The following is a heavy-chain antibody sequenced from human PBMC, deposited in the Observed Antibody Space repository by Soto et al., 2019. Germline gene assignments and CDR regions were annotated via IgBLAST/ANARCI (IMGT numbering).Heavy chain of an antibody. V-gene: IGHV3-48*03. D-gene: IGHD3-22*01. CDR2: ISSSGSTI. Sequence: LRLSCAASGFTFSSYEMNWVRQAPGKGLEWVSYISSSGSTIYYADSVKGRFTISRDNAKNSLYLQMNSLRAEDTAVYYCASESTTWLYGMDVWGQGTTVTVSS. CDR1: GFTFSSYE. CDR3: ASESTTWLYGMDV. J-gene: IGHJ6*02.